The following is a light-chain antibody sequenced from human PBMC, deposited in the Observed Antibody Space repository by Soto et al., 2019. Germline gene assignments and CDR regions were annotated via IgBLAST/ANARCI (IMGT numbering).Light chain of an antibody. CDR2: KAS. CDR1: QSISSW. Sequence: DIQMSQSPSTLSASVGDRVTIPFRASQSISSWLAWYQQRPGKAPKLLIHKASNLESGVPSRFSGSGSGTEFTLTISSLQPDDSATYYCQQYNRYSTFGQGTKVDIK. V-gene: IGKV1-5*03. CDR3: QQYNRYST. J-gene: IGKJ1*01.